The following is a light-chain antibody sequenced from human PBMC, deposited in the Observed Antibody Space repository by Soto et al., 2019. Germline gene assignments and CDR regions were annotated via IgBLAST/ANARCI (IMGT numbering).Light chain of an antibody. CDR2: EAT. J-gene: IGLJ2*01. V-gene: IGLV2-23*02. CDR3: CSFAGGATFV. Sequence: QSALTQPASVSGSPGQSITISCTGTSNDVGGYDLVSWYQHHPGKAPKLMIYEATKRPSGVSDRFSGSKSGNTASLTISALQAEDEADYSCCSFAGGATFVFGGGTNVTVL. CDR1: SNDVGGYDL.